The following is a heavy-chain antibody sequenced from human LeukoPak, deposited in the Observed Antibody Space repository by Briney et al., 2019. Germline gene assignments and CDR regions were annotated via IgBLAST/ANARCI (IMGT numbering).Heavy chain of an antibody. J-gene: IGHJ4*02. D-gene: IGHD6-19*01. CDR1: GGSFSGYY. CDR3: ARFGKSGYSSGWYRGRIDY. Sequence: SETLSLTCAVYGGSFSGYYWSWIRQPPGKGLEWIGEINHSGSTNYNPSLKSRVTISVDTSKNRFSLKLSSVTAADTAVYYCARFGKSGYSSGWYRGRIDYWGQGTLVTVSS. V-gene: IGHV4-34*01. CDR2: INHSGST.